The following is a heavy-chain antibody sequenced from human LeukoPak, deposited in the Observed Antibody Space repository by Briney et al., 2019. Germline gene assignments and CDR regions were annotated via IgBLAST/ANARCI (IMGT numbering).Heavy chain of an antibody. V-gene: IGHV4-39*01. CDR1: GGSISSTNYY. CDR2: IYYSGST. J-gene: IGHJ4*02. D-gene: IGHD3-22*01. Sequence: PPETLSLTRTVSGGSISSTNYYWGWIRQPPGKGLEWIGGIYYSGSTYYNPSLKSRVTISVDTSKNQFSLKLSSVTAADTAVYYCARHESYYYDSSGDFDYWGQGTLVTVSS. CDR3: ARHESYYYDSSGDFDY.